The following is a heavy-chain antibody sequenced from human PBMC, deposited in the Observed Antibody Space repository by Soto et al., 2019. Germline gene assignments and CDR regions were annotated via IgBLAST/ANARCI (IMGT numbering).Heavy chain of an antibody. J-gene: IGHJ4*02. CDR1: GGSFSGYY. CDR3: ARHGGYYFDY. D-gene: IGHD3-16*01. CDR2: IGPGGST. Sequence: QVQLQQWGAGLLKPSETLSVTCAVYGGSFSGYYWSWIRQPPGRGLEWIGAIGPGGSTIFNPSHEGRVTISEDSSNNQFSLKLNSVTAADAAVYYCARHGGYYFDYWGQGAPVTVSS. V-gene: IGHV4-34*01.